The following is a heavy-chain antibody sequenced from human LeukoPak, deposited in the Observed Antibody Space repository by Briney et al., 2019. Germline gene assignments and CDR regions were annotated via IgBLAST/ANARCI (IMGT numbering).Heavy chain of an antibody. Sequence: SETLSLTCTVSGGSISSYDWSWIRQPAGKGLVWIGRIYTSGSTNYNPSLKSRVTMSVDTSKNQFSLKLSSVTAADTAVYYCARDFYDILTGSWNWFDPWGQGTLVTVSS. CDR1: GGSISSYD. CDR2: IYTSGST. CDR3: ARDFYDILTGSWNWFDP. V-gene: IGHV4-4*07. J-gene: IGHJ5*02. D-gene: IGHD3-9*01.